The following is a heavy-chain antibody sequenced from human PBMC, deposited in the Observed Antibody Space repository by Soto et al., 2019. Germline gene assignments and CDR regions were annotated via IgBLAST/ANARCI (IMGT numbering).Heavy chain of an antibody. Sequence: ASVKVSCKASGYTFTGHYIHWVRQAPEQGPEWMGEIGPESGATRYAQKFQGRVTMTRGMSITTVYMELNNLSPDDTAVYYCGRGRSGQIVVFYWGQGTPVTVSS. CDR2: IGPESGAT. J-gene: IGHJ4*02. CDR1: GYTFTGHY. CDR3: GRGRSGQIVVFY. V-gene: IGHV1-2*02. D-gene: IGHD1-26*01.